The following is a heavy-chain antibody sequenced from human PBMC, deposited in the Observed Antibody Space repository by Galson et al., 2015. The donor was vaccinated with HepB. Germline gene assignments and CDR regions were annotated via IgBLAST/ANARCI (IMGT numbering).Heavy chain of an antibody. J-gene: IGHJ6*02. CDR1: GYTFTSYY. D-gene: IGHD3-22*01. V-gene: IGHV1-46*03. CDR2: INPGGGST. CDR3: ARAPYYYDSSGYYRHNYYYYYGMDV. Sequence: SVKVSCKASGYTFTSYYMHWVRQAPGQGLEWMGIINPGGGSTSYAQKFQGRVTMTRDTSTSTVYMELSSLRSEDTAVYYCARAPYYYDSSGYYRHNYYYYYGMDVWGQGTTVTVSS.